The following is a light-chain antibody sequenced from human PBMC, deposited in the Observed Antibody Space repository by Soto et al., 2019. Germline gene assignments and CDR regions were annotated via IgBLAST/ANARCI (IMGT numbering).Light chain of an antibody. Sequence: QSALTQPASVSGSPGQSITISCTGTSSDVGGYNYVSWHQQRPGKAPQLMIYEGSNRPSGVSNRFSGSKSGNTASLTISGLQAEDEADYYCTSYTSSDSWVFGGGTKLTVL. J-gene: IGLJ3*02. V-gene: IGLV2-14*01. CDR2: EGS. CDR3: TSYTSSDSWV. CDR1: SSDVGGYNY.